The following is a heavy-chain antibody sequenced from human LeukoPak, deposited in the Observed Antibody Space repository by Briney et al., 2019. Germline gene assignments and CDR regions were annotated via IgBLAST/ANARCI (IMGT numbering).Heavy chain of an antibody. CDR2: IYYSGST. V-gene: IGHV4-30-4*08. CDR3: ARGHYDFWSGYYSRFDY. CDR1: GGSFSGYY. D-gene: IGHD3-3*01. Sequence: KPSETLSLTCAVYGGSFSGYYWSWIRQPPGKGLEWIGYIYYSGSTYYNPSLKSRVTISVDTSKNQFSLKLSSVTAADTAVYYCARGHYDFWSGYYSRFDYWGQGTLVTVSS. J-gene: IGHJ4*02.